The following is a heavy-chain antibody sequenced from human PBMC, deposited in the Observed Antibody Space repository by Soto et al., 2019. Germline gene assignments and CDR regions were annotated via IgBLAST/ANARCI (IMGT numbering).Heavy chain of an antibody. J-gene: IGHJ6*02. CDR3: ARDLGREVVIGTGYYYYYGMDV. D-gene: IGHD3-22*01. Sequence: SVKVSCKASGGTFSSYAISWVRQAPGQGLEWMGGIIPIFGTANYAQKFQGRVTITADESTSTAYMELSSLRSEDTAVYYCARDLGREVVIGTGYYYYYGMDVWGQGTTVTVSS. CDR2: IIPIFGTA. CDR1: GGTFSSYA. V-gene: IGHV1-69*13.